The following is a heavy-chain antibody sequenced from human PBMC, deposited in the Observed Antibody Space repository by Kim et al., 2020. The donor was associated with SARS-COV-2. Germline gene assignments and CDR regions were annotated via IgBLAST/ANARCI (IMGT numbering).Heavy chain of an antibody. V-gene: IGHV4-59*01. J-gene: IGHJ4*02. CDR1: GGSISSYY. CDR3: ARGPSYGAGSLDY. Sequence: SETLSLTCTVSGGSISSYYWSWIRQPPGKGLEWIGYIYFNGSPKYNPSLRSRVTISVDTSKNQFSLKLSSVTSADTAVYYCARGPSYGAGSLDYWGQGTL. D-gene: IGHD3-10*01. CDR2: IYFNGSP.